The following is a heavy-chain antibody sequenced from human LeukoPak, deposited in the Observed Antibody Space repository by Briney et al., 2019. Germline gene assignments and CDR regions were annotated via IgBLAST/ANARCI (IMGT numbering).Heavy chain of an antibody. CDR3: AGNWSTYDAFDI. D-gene: IGHD1-1*01. CDR1: EFTFSSYC. Sequence: GGSLRLSCAATEFTFSSYCMSWVRQAPGKGLEWVANINQDGSEKLYVDSVRGRFTISRDNPKNSLYLQMNSLRAEDTAVYYCAGNWSTYDAFDIWGQGTMVTVSS. J-gene: IGHJ3*02. V-gene: IGHV3-7*01. CDR2: INQDGSEK.